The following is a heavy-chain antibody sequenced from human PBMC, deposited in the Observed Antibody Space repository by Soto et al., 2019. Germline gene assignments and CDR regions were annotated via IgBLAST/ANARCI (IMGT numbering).Heavy chain of an antibody. J-gene: IGHJ4*02. CDR2: INVGNGNT. D-gene: IGHD3-16*01. CDR3: ARHLGPYYFDY. CDR1: GYTFINSG. V-gene: IGHV1-3*01. Sequence: QVHLVQSGAEVKQPGASLKVPCKASGYTFINSGLHWVRQAPGQRLEWMGWINVGNGNTRYSQQFQGRVTFTRDTSASTACMEPGSLRSEDTALYFCARHLGPYYFDYWGQGTQVTFSS.